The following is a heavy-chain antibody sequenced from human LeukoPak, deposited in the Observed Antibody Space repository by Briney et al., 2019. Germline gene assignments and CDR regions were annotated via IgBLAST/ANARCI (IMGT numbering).Heavy chain of an antibody. CDR3: ARTAYTTSSLGF. Sequence: PGGSLRLSCAASGFTFSSYCMHWVRQAPGKGLVWVSRISSDGSVTTYADSVKGRFTISRDNAKNTLYLQMNSLRAEDTAVYYCARTAYTTSSLGFWGQGTLVTVSS. V-gene: IGHV3-74*01. CDR1: GFTFSSYC. CDR2: ISSDGSVT. D-gene: IGHD6-6*01. J-gene: IGHJ4*02.